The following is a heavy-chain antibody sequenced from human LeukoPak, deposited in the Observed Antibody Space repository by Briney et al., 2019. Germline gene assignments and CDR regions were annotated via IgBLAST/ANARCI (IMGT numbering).Heavy chain of an antibody. V-gene: IGHV1-69*05. J-gene: IGHJ4*02. CDR3: ATSLAGDYYDSSGYSH. Sequence: SVKVSCKASGGTFSSYAISWVRQAPGQGLEWMGRIIPIFGTANYAQKFQGRVTITTDESTSTAYMELSSLRSEDTAVYYCATSLAGDYYDSSGYSHWGQGTLVTISS. D-gene: IGHD3-22*01. CDR1: GGTFSSYA. CDR2: IIPIFGTA.